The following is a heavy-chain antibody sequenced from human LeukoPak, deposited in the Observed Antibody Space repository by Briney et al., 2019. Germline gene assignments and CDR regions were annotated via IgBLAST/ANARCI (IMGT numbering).Heavy chain of an antibody. V-gene: IGHV3-21*01. Sequence: GVSLRLSCAASGFTFSSYWMSWVRQAPGKGLEWVSSISSSSSYIYYADSVKGRFTISRDNAKNSLYLQMNSLRAEDTAVYYCARDYLYNWNPPGYWGQGTLVTVSS. J-gene: IGHJ4*02. CDR2: ISSSSSYI. CDR3: ARDYLYNWNPPGY. CDR1: GFTFSSYW. D-gene: IGHD1-20*01.